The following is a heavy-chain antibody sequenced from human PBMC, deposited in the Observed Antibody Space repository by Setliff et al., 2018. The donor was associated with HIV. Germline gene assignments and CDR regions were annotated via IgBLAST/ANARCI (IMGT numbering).Heavy chain of an antibody. J-gene: IGHJ6*04. CDR2: IYSPITSS. CDR1: GGSISGYY. Sequence: PSETLSLTCTVSGGSISGYYWTWIRQPAGKGLEWIGRIYSPITSSNYNAPLKSRVTMSVDTSKNQFSLRLNSVTSADTAVYFCARDRGPYCSGPCHPPHWSYMDVWGKGTSVTVSS. V-gene: IGHV4-4*07. D-gene: IGHD2-15*01. CDR3: ARDRGPYCSGPCHPPHWSYMDV.